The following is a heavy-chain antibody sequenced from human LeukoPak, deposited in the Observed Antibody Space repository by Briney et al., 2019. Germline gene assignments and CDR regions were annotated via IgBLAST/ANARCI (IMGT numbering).Heavy chain of an antibody. CDR3: ARSPPADIPDDY. Sequence: GASVKVSCKASGYTFTSYYMHWVRQAPGQGLEWMGIINPSGGSTSYAQKSQGRVTMTRDTSTSTVYMELSSLRSEDTAVYYCARSPPADIPDDYWGQGTLVTVSS. CDR1: GYTFTSYY. D-gene: IGHD2-15*01. V-gene: IGHV1-46*01. CDR2: INPSGGST. J-gene: IGHJ4*02.